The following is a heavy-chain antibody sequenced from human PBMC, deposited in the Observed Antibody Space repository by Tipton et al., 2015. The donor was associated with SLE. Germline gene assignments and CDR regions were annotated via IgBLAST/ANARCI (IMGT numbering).Heavy chain of an antibody. J-gene: IGHJ4*02. CDR2: ISYDGSNK. CDR1: GFTFSSYA. Sequence: RSLRLSCAASGFTFSSYAMHWVRQAPGKGLVWVAVISYDGSNKYYADSVKGRFTISRDNSKNTLYLQMNSLRAEDTAVYYCAREHGSDSYGSPFDYWGQGTLVTVSS. D-gene: IGHD5-18*01. V-gene: IGHV3-30*04. CDR3: AREHGSDSYGSPFDY.